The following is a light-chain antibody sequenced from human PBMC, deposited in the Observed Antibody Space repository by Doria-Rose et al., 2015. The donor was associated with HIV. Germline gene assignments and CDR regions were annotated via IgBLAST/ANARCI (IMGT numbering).Light chain of an antibody. J-gene: IGKJ1*01. V-gene: IGKV3-20*01. CDR2: DGS. Sequence: TQSPGTLSLSPRERATLSCRASQSFSSTYLAWYQQKPGQAPSLLIYDGSTRATGIPDRFSASGSGTDSTLTINRLEPEDFALYYSHQYGTSWTFGQGTKVEI. CDR1: QSFSSTY. CDR3: HQYGTSWT.